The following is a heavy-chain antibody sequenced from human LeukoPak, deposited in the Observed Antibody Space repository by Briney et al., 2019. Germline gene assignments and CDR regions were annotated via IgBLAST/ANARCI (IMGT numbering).Heavy chain of an antibody. Sequence: PGESLRLSCAASGFTFSDYYMSWIRQAPGKGLEWVSYISSSSSYTNYADSVKGRFTISRDNAKNSLYLQMNSLRAEDTAVYYCASSRIAVAPLFDPWGQGTLVTVSS. CDR1: GFTFSDYY. D-gene: IGHD6-19*01. J-gene: IGHJ5*02. V-gene: IGHV3-11*03. CDR3: ASSRIAVAPLFDP. CDR2: ISSSSSYT.